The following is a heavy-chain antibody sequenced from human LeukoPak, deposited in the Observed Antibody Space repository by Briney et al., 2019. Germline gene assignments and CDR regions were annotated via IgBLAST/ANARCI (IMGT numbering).Heavy chain of an antibody. J-gene: IGHJ4*02. Sequence: ASVKVSCKASGYTFTSYDINWVRQATGQGLEWMGWMNPNSGNTGYAQKFQGRVTMTRNTSISTAYMELSSLRAEDTAVYYCAKENGDGYYFDYWGQGTLVTVSS. CDR2: MNPNSGNT. D-gene: IGHD4-17*01. V-gene: IGHV1-8*01. CDR3: AKENGDGYYFDY. CDR1: GYTFTSYD.